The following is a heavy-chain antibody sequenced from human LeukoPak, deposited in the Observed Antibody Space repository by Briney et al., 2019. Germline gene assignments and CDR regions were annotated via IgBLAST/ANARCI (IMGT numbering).Heavy chain of an antibody. CDR1: GFTFSSYD. CDR3: ASRHCSGGDCYFAGADPFDH. D-gene: IGHD2-21*01. CDR2: IGTAGDT. Sequence: GGSLRLSCAASGFTFSSYDMHWVRQATGKGPEWVSAIGTAGDTYYPGSVKGRFTISRENAKNSLYLQMNSLRAEDTAVYYCASRHCSGGDCYFAGADPFDHWGQGTLVTVSS. V-gene: IGHV3-13*01. J-gene: IGHJ4*02.